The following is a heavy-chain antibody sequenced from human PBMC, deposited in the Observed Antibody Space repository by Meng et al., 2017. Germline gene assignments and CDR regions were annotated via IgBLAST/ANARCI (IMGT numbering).Heavy chain of an antibody. Sequence: QRQRLHAGFELQKPGASVKVSCKASGYTFSSYALNWVRPAPGQGLEWMGCTNTNTGNPTYAQGFTGRFVFSLNTSVSTAYLQIRSLKAEDTAVYYCAREGRVDFDYWGQGTLVTVSS. V-gene: IGHV7-4-1*01. J-gene: IGHJ4*02. CDR3: AREGRVDFDY. CDR1: GYTFSSYA. CDR2: TNTNTGNP. D-gene: IGHD1-26*01.